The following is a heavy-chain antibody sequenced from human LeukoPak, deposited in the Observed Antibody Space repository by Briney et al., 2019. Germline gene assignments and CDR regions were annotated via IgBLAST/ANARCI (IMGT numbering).Heavy chain of an antibody. CDR3: VRDHLPVSWNWYFDL. J-gene: IGHJ2*01. Sequence: GMSLRLSCAASGFIFTNYAMHWVRQAPGERPERVAVISVDGKNKFYTESVKGRFTISRDDSKNTAYLQMNSLRADDTALYYCVRDHLPVSWNWYFDLWGRGTLVTVSS. CDR2: ISVDGKNK. D-gene: IGHD6-13*01. V-gene: IGHV3-30*14. CDR1: GFIFTNYA.